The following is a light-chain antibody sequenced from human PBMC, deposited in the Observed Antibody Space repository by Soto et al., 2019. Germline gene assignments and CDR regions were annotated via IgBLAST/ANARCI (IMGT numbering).Light chain of an antibody. CDR3: SSYTSSSTPYV. V-gene: IGLV2-14*01. Sequence: QSVLTQPASVSGSPGQSITISCTGTSSDVGRYNYVSWYQQHPGKAPKLLIYDVSNRPSGVSNRFSGSKSGNTASLTISGLQAEDEADYYCSSYTSSSTPYVFGTGTKVTXL. CDR2: DVS. CDR1: SSDVGRYNY. J-gene: IGLJ1*01.